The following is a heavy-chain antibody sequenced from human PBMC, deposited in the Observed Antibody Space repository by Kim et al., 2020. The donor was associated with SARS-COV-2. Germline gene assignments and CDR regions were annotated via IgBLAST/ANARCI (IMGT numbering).Heavy chain of an antibody. Sequence: GGSLRLSCAASGFTFSSYGMHWVRQAPGKGLEWVAVISYDGSNKYYADSVKGRFTISRDNSKNTLYLQMNSLRAEDTAVYYCVKFGIGSYDLIGMDVWGQGTTVTVSS. V-gene: IGHV3-30*18. J-gene: IGHJ6*02. CDR3: VKFGIGSYDLIGMDV. D-gene: IGHD1-26*01. CDR2: ISYDGSNK. CDR1: GFTFSSYG.